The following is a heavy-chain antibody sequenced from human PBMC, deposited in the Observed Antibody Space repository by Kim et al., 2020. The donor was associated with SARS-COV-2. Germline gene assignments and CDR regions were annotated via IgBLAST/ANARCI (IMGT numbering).Heavy chain of an antibody. V-gene: IGHV4-59*01. J-gene: IGHJ3*02. Sequence: SETLSLTCTVSGGSISSYYWSWIRQPPGKGLEWIGYIYYSGSTNYNPSLKSRVTISVDTSKNQFSLKLSSVTAADTAVYYCARISVLGAFDIWGQGPMVTVSS. CDR2: IYYSGST. CDR3: ARISVLGAFDI. D-gene: IGHD3-10*02. CDR1: GGSISSYY.